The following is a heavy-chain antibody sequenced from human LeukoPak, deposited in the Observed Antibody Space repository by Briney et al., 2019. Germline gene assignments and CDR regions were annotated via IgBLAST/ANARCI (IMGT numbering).Heavy chain of an antibody. CDR3: ARDGRRSSGWYVPAAENENWFDP. CDR1: GGTFSSYA. CDR2: IIPIFGTA. V-gene: IGHV1-69*13. D-gene: IGHD6-19*01. Sequence: SVKVSCKASGGTFSSYAISWVRQAPGQGLEWMGGIIPIFGTANYAQKFQGRVTITADESTSTAYMELSSLRSEDTAVYYCARDGRRSSGWYVPAAENENWFDPWGQGTLVTASS. J-gene: IGHJ5*02.